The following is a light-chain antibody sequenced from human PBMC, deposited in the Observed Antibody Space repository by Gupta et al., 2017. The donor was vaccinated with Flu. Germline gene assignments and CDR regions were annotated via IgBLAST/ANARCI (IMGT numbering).Light chain of an antibody. V-gene: IGLV1-40*01. Sequence: QSVLTHPPSVSGAPGQRVTLSCIGSSSNFGPGYVAKWYPQLPGPAPNLLISRNNNRPPGVPDPFPGSKSGTSASPAVTGLQAEDEADSYYQSYESTLSGSVFGGGTKLTVL. CDR1: SSNFGPGYV. CDR2: RNN. CDR3: QSYESTLSGSV. J-gene: IGLJ3*02.